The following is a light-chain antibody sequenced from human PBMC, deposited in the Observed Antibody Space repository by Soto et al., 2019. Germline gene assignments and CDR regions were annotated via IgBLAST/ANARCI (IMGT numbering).Light chain of an antibody. CDR1: SSDIGIYKY. CDR3: SSYTTSSTRV. V-gene: IGLV2-14*01. Sequence: QSAPTQPASVSGSPGQSITITCTGSSSDIGIYKYVSWYQQHPGKVPKLIIYEVTNRPSGVSNRFSGSKSGNTASLTISGLQAEDEADYYCSSYTTSSTRVFGPGTKLTVL. CDR2: EVT. J-gene: IGLJ1*01.